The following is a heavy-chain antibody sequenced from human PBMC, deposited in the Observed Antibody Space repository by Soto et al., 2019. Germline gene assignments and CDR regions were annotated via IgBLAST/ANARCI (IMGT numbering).Heavy chain of an antibody. D-gene: IGHD2-8*01. CDR1: GYTFTSYA. CDR2: INAGNGNT. CDR3: ARDCSNGVCCSDIDY. Sequence: ASVKVSCKASGYTFTSYAMHWVRQAPGQGLEWMGWINAGNGNTKYSQKFQGRVTITRDTSTSTDYMALSSLRSDDTAVYYCARDCSNGVCCSDIDYWGQGTLVTVSS. J-gene: IGHJ4*02. V-gene: IGHV1-3*01.